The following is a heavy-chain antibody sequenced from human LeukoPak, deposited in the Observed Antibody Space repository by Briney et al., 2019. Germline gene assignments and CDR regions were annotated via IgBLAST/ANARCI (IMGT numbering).Heavy chain of an antibody. V-gene: IGHV4-34*01. CDR2: INHSGYT. J-gene: IGHJ4*02. CDR3: TRAVAGHPD. CDR1: GVPFSNYY. Sequence: PSETLSLTCAVSGVPFSNYYWSWVRQSPRQGLEWIGEINHSGYTNCNPSLKSRVTMSIDTSENQFSLRLTSVTAAGAGVYYCTRAVAGHPDWGQGTLVTVSS. D-gene: IGHD6-19*01.